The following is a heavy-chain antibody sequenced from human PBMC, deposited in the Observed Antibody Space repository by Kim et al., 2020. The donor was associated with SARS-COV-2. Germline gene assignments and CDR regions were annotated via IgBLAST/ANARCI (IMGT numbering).Heavy chain of an antibody. CDR3: ARLKSRGSGVVDY. CDR1: GFSFSSYT. CDR2: IDPSSSAV. J-gene: IGHJ4*02. D-gene: IGHD3-10*01. Sequence: GGSLRLSCAASGFSFSSYTMIWVRQAPGTGLEWVSFIDPSSSAVYYAVSLEGRFTVSRDNAKNSLYLQVDSLRDEDTAVYYCARLKSRGSGVVDYWGQGTLVTVSS. V-gene: IGHV3-48*02.